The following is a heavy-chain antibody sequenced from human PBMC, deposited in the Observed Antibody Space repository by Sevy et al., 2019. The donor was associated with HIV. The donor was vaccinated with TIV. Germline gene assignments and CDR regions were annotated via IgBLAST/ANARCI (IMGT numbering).Heavy chain of an antibody. V-gene: IGHV4-61*02. CDR2: IYTSGST. J-gene: IGHJ6*03. Sequence: SETLSLTCTVSGGSISNDNYYWSWMRQPAGKGLEWIGRIYTSGSTNFTPSLKTRVTISIDTSTNQFSLKLSSVTAADTAVYFCARDLGSYDILTGKYYYYMDVWGKGTTVTVSS. D-gene: IGHD3-9*01. CDR1: GGSISNDNYY. CDR3: ARDLGSYDILTGKYYYYMDV.